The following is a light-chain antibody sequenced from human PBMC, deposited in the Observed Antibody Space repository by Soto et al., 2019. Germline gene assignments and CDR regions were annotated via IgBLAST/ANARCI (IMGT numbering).Light chain of an antibody. CDR2: GAS. V-gene: IGKV3-20*01. CDR1: QNVVSNF. CDR3: QQYGNPPALT. J-gene: IGKJ4*01. Sequence: EIVLTQSPGTLSLSPGERATLSCRASQNVVSNFLAWYQQKPGQAPRLLIYGASSRTGGTPDRFSGSGSGTDFTLIISRLEPEDFAVYYCQQYGNPPALTFGGGTKVEIK.